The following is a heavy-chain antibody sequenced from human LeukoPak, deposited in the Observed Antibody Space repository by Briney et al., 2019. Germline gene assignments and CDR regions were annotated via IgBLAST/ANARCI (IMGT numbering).Heavy chain of an antibody. CDR1: GFTFSSYA. D-gene: IGHD3-10*01. V-gene: IGHV3-23*01. CDR3: AKEYYGSGTKYYYYYGLDV. Sequence: GGSLRLSCAASGFTFSSYAMSWVRQAPGKGLEWVSAISGSGGSTYYADSVKGRFTISRDNSKNTLYLQMNSLRAEDTAVYYCAKEYYGSGTKYYYYYGLDVWGQGTTVTVSS. J-gene: IGHJ6*02. CDR2: ISGSGGST.